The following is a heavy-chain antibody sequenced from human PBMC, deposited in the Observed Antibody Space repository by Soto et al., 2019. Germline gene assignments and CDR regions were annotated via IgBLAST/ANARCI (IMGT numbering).Heavy chain of an antibody. CDR2: IYPGDSDT. CDR1: GYSFTIYW. CDR3: ARQYYYDSSGYPAFDY. V-gene: IGHV5-51*01. Sequence: GESLKISCKGSGYSFTIYWIGWVRQMPGKGLEWMGIIYPGDSDTRYSPSFQGQVTISADKSISTAYLQWSSLKASDTAMYYCARQYYYDSSGYPAFDYWGQGTLVTVSS. D-gene: IGHD3-22*01. J-gene: IGHJ4*02.